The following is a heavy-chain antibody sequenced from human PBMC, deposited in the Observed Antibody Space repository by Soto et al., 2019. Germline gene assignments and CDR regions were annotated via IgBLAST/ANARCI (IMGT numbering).Heavy chain of an antibody. CDR2: INPSGGST. CDR3: ARYRGGPHAFDI. D-gene: IGHD3-10*01. V-gene: IGHV1-46*01. Sequence: ASVKVSCKASGYTFTSYYMHWVRQAPGQGLEWMGIINPSGGSTRYAQKFQGRVSMTRDTSTSTVYMELSSLRSEDTAVYCCARYRGGPHAFDIWGQGTMVTVSS. CDR1: GYTFTSYY. J-gene: IGHJ3*02.